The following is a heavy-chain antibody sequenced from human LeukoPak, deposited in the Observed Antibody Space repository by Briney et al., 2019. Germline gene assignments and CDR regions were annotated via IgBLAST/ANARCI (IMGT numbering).Heavy chain of an antibody. J-gene: IGHJ2*01. D-gene: IGHD4-17*01. V-gene: IGHV5-51*01. CDR3: ARHFHPAETTGGYFDL. CDR1: GSNFTPYW. CDR2: TFAGYSYT. Sequence: GASLQISCQSSGSNFTPYWIVWVRQMPGKGLEWMGITFAGYSYTIYSPSFQGQVTISVDKSISTAYLQWSSLKASDTAMYYCARHFHPAETTGGYFDLWGRGTLVTVSA.